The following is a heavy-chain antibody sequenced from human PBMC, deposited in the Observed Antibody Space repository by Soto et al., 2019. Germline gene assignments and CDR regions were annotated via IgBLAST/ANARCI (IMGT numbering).Heavy chain of an antibody. V-gene: IGHV4-59*01. CDR1: GASINNYY. CDR3: ARDRTNPMDRSGYGSFDS. CDR2: MYSSGFS. D-gene: IGHD5-18*01. J-gene: IGHJ4*02. Sequence: QVHLHQSGPGLVKASETLSLTCAVSGASINNYYWSWIRQPPVKGLELIGYMYSSGFSKYNPSLKSRVTISLDTSKNQFSLLLTSLTAADTAVYYCARDRTNPMDRSGYGSFDSWGQGTQVTVSS.